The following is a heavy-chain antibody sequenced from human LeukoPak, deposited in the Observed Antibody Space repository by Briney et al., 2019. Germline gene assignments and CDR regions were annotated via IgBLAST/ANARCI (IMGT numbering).Heavy chain of an antibody. V-gene: IGHV4-34*01. CDR1: GGSFSGYY. J-gene: IGHJ4*02. CDR2: INHSGST. D-gene: IGHD3-3*01. CDR3: ARAPDVLRFLEWLPKTYYFDY. Sequence: SETLSLTCAVYGGSFSGYYWSWIRQPPGKGLEWIGEINHSGSTNYNPSLKSRVTISVDTSKNQFSLKLSSVTAADTAVYYCARAPDVLRFLEWLPKTYYFDYWGQGTLVTVSS.